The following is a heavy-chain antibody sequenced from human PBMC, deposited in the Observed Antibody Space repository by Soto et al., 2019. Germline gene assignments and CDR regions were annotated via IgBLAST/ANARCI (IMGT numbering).Heavy chain of an antibody. V-gene: IGHV4-30-2*01. D-gene: IGHD6-19*01. CDR3: ARAGGLGAVAVDY. CDR2: IYHSGST. CDR1: GGSISSGGAS. J-gene: IGHJ4*02. Sequence: SETQSLTYAVSGGSISSGGASWSWIRQPPGKGLEWIGYIYHSGSTYYNPSLKSRVTISVDRSKNQFSLKLSSVTAADTAVYYCARAGGLGAVAVDYWGQGTLVTVSS.